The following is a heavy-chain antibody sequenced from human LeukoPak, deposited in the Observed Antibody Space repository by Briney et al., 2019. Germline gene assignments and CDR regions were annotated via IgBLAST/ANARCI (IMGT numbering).Heavy chain of an antibody. CDR2: TKSKTDGGTT. D-gene: IGHD2-8*02. Sequence: GGSLRLSCAASEFTFSSYSMNWVRQAPGKGLEWVGRTKSKTDGGTTDYAAPVKGRFTISRDDSKNTLYLQMNSLKTEDTAVYYCTTDLTGDVWFRTFDYWGQGTLVTVSS. V-gene: IGHV3-15*01. J-gene: IGHJ4*02. CDR3: TTDLTGDVWFRTFDY. CDR1: EFTFSSYS.